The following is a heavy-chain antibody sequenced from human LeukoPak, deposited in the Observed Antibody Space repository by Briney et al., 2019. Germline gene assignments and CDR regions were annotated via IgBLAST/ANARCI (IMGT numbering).Heavy chain of an antibody. V-gene: IGHV1-18*01. CDR1: GYTFTSYG. J-gene: IGHJ4*02. CDR2: ITAYNDNT. D-gene: IGHD6-13*01. Sequence: GASVKVSCKASGYTFTSYGISWVRQAPGQGLEWMGWITAYNDNTYYAQKLRGKVTMTTDTSTSTAYMELRSLRSDDTAVYYCARDLRRGSSSWYVSGGDYWGQGTLVTVSS. CDR3: ARDLRRGSSSWYVSGGDY.